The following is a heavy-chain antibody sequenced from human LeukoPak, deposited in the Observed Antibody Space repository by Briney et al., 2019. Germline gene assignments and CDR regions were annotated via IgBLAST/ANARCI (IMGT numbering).Heavy chain of an antibody. J-gene: IGHJ6*01. CDR2: MNPNSGNT. V-gene: IGHV1-8*01. D-gene: IGHD2-2*02. CDR3: ASEGISWYTGAMDG. Sequence: ASVKVSCKASGYTFTSYDINWVRQATGQGLEWMGWMNPNSGNTGYAQKFQRRVTMTRNTSISTAYMELSRLRSKDTAVYYCASEGISWYTGAMDGWGQGTTVTVSS. CDR1: GYTFTSYD.